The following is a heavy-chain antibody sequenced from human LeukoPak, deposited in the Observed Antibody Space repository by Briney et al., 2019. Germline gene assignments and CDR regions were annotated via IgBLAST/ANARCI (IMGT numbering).Heavy chain of an antibody. D-gene: IGHD4-17*01. V-gene: IGHV3-11*04. CDR3: ARDKIPTVTPFDY. CDR1: GFTFSDYY. Sequence: PGGSLRLSCAASGFTFSDYYMSWIRRAPGKGLEWVSYISSSGSTIYYADSVKGRFTISRDNAKNSLYLQMNSLRAEDTAVYYCARDKIPTVTPFDYWGQGTLVTVSS. CDR2: ISSSGSTI. J-gene: IGHJ4*02.